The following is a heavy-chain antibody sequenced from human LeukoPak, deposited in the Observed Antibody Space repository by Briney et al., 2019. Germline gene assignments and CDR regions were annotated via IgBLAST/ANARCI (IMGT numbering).Heavy chain of an antibody. D-gene: IGHD4-17*01. J-gene: IGHJ4*02. CDR3: ARRRRGDFDDSIDY. CDR2: IYYSGST. V-gene: IGHV4-39*07. Sequence: SETLSLTCTVSGGSIRSSSYYWGWIRQPPGKGLEWIGSIYYSGSTYYNPSLKSRVTMSVDTSKNQFSLKLSSVTAADTAVYYCARRRRGDFDDSIDYWGQGTLVTVSS. CDR1: GGSIRSSSYY.